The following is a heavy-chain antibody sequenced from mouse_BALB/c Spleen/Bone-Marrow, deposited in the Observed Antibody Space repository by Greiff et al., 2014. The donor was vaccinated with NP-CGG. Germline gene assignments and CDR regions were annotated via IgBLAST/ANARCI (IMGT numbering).Heavy chain of an antibody. CDR2: INPSNGRT. D-gene: IGHD4-1*01. CDR3: SREESLGDAMDY. CDR1: GYTFTSYW. V-gene: IGHV1S81*02. J-gene: IGHJ4*01. Sequence: VQLQQSGAELVKPGASVKLSCKASGYTFTSYWMHWVKQRPGQGLEWIGEINPSNGRTNYNEKFKSKATLTLDKSSSTAYMQPSSRTSEASAVYYFSREESLGDAMDYWGQGTSVTVSS.